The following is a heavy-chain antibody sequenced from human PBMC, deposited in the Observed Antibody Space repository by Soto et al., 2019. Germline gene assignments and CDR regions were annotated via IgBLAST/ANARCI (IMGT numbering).Heavy chain of an antibody. CDR3: ARTTKLQPIDY. V-gene: IGHV3-74*01. Sequence: GGSLRLSCAASGFTFSSYWMHWVRQAPGKGLVWVSRINSDGSSTSYADSVKGRFTISRDNAKNTLYLQMNSLRAEDTAVYYCARTTKLQPIDYWGQGTLVTVSS. CDR1: GFTFSSYW. D-gene: IGHD1-1*01. CDR2: INSDGSST. J-gene: IGHJ4*02.